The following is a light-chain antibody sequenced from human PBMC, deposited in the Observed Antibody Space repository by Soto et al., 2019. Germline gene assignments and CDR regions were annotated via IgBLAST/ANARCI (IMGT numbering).Light chain of an antibody. CDR3: QHYSAYST. CDR1: QSISVW. J-gene: IGKJ1*01. CDR2: MAS. Sequence: DIQMTQSPSTLSASVGDRVTIICRASQSISVWLSWYQQKPGKAPKLLIYMASTLESGVPSRFSGSGSGTEFTLTISSLQPDDFATYYCQHYSAYSTFGQGTRVEI. V-gene: IGKV1-5*03.